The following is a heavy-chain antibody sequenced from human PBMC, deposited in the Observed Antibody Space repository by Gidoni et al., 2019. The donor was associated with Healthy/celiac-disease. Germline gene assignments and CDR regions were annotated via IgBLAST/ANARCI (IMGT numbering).Heavy chain of an antibody. CDR3: ARGGGGYCSGGSCYSFYYYYYMDV. J-gene: IGHJ6*03. Sequence: QVQLQESGPGLVKPSETLSLTCTVSGCSISSYYWSWIRQPPGKGLECIGYIYYSGSTNYNPSLKSRVTISVDTSKNQFSLKLSSVTAADTAVYYCARGGGGYCSGGSCYSFYYYYYMDVWGKGTTVTVSS. CDR2: IYYSGST. D-gene: IGHD2-15*01. CDR1: GCSISSYY. V-gene: IGHV4-59*01.